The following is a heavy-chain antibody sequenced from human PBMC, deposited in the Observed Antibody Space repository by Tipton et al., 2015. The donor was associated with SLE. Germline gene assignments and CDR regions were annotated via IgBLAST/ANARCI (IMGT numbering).Heavy chain of an antibody. Sequence: QSGAEVKKPGASVKVSCKASGYTFTSYHITWVRQASGQGLEWMGWMNPNSGNTGYAQKFQGRLIMTRSTSMTTAYMELSSLRSEDSPVYYCATVEHRSWAFDFWGQGTLVPVSS. CDR1: GYTFTSYH. CDR2: MNPNSGNT. D-gene: IGHD1-26*01. V-gene: IGHV1-8*01. J-gene: IGHJ4*02. CDR3: ATVEHRSWAFDF.